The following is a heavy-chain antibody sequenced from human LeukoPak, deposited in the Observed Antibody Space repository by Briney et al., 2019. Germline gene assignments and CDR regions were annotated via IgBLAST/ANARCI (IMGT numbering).Heavy chain of an antibody. CDR3: ASWEASTNY. V-gene: IGHV3-7*01. Sequence: GGSLRLSCAASGFTFSSYWMSWVRQAPGKGLEWVATIKPDGRDKYYVDSVKGRFTMSRDNGKNSVYLQMNSLRAEDMAVYYCASWEASTNYWGQGTLVTVSS. CDR1: GFTFSSYW. D-gene: IGHD1-26*01. CDR2: IKPDGRDK. J-gene: IGHJ4*02.